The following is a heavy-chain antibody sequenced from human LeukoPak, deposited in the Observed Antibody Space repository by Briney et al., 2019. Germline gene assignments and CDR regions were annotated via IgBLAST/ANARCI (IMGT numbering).Heavy chain of an antibody. D-gene: IGHD3-22*01. CDR3: ASARYYYDSSGYYYSGLDAFDI. V-gene: IGHV1-2*02. J-gene: IGHJ3*02. Sequence: ASVKVSCKASGYTFPGYYMHWVRQAPGQGLEWMGWITPNSGGTNYAQQFQGRVTMTRDTSISTAYMELSRLKSDDTAVYYCASARYYYDSSGYYYSGLDAFDIWGQGTMVTVSS. CDR1: GYTFPGYY. CDR2: ITPNSGGT.